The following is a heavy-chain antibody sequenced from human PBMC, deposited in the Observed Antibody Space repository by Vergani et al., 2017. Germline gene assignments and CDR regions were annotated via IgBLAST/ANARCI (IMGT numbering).Heavy chain of an antibody. CDR3: ARGLLGMGYYYYMDV. Sequence: QVQLVQSGAEVKKPGSSVKVSCKASGGTFSSYAISWVRQAPGQGLEWMGRIIPILGIANYAQKFQGRVTITADKSTSTAYMELSSLRSEDTAVYYCARGLLGMGYYYYMDVWGKGTTVTVSS. D-gene: IGHD7-27*01. CDR2: IIPILGIA. CDR1: GGTFSSYA. J-gene: IGHJ6*03. V-gene: IGHV1-69*04.